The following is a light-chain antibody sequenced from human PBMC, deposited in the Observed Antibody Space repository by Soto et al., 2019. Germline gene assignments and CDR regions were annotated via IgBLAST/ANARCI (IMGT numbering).Light chain of an antibody. Sequence: DIHMTQSPSSLSASVGDRVTITCQASQDISNYLNWYQQKPGKAPKLLIYDAPSLETGVPSRFSGSGSGTDFTLTISSLQPEDFATYYCQQYDNLPLIFGQGTRLEIK. CDR1: QDISNY. V-gene: IGKV1-33*01. J-gene: IGKJ5*01. CDR3: QQYDNLPLI. CDR2: DAP.